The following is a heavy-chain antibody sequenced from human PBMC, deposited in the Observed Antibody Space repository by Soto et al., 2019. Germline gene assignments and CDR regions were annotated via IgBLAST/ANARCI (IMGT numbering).Heavy chain of an antibody. CDR2: ITSDGGVT. J-gene: IGHJ4*02. CDR1: GFTFSDYS. Sequence: EVQLVESGGGLVHPGGSLRLSCAASGFTFSDYSMNWVRQAPGKGLEWVSYITSDGGVTYYADSVKGRVSVSRDNDKKSLFLQMNSLRDEDTAVYYCARLPKGSTVTSWGQGTLVTVSS. V-gene: IGHV3-48*02. D-gene: IGHD4-17*01. CDR3: ARLPKGSTVTS.